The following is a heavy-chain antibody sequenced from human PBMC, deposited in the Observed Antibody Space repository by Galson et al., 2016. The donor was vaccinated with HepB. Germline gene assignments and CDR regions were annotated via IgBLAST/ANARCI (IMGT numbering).Heavy chain of an antibody. V-gene: IGHV4-61*01. CDR1: GGSVSGPYYY. CDR3: AREFSHDNPAWGSYGMDV. D-gene: IGHD3-16*01. J-gene: IGHJ6*02. Sequence: SETLSLTCNVSGGSVSGPYYYWSWIRQPPGQGLEYIGHIFYNGRTTYNPSLKSRITISLDTSKNQFSLNLNSVTAADTALYYCAREFSHDNPAWGSYGMDVWDRGTTVTVSS. CDR2: IFYNGRT.